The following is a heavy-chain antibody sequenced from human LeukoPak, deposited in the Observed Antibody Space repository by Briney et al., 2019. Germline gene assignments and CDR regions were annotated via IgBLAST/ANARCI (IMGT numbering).Heavy chain of an antibody. V-gene: IGHV3-21*01. J-gene: IGHJ4*02. CDR3: ARDRIYTNYYFDS. Sequence: GGSLRLSCAASGFTFDSYSMNWVRRAPGKGLQWVSSISTGSNYIYYADSVKGRFTISRDNAKNSLNLQMNSLRADDTGVYYCARDRIYTNYYFDSWGLGTLVTVSS. D-gene: IGHD4-11*01. CDR1: GFTFDSYS. CDR2: ISTGSNYI.